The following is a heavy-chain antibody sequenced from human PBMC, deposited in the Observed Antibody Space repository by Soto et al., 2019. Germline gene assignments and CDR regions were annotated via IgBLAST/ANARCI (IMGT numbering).Heavy chain of an antibody. Sequence: SVKVSCKASGGTFSSYAISWVRQAPGQGLEWMGGIIPIFGTANYAQKFQGRVTITADKSTSTAYMELSSLRSEDTAVYYCAGVLRGYFDLNWFDPWGQGTLVTVSS. V-gene: IGHV1-69*06. CDR1: GGTFSSYA. CDR3: AGVLRGYFDLNWFDP. CDR2: IIPIFGTA. D-gene: IGHD3-9*01. J-gene: IGHJ5*02.